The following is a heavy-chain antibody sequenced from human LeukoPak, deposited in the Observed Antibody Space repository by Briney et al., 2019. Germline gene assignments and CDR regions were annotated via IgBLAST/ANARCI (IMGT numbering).Heavy chain of an antibody. CDR3: ARYPYSYGYFDY. J-gene: IGHJ4*02. CDR2: IYYSGST. D-gene: IGHD5-18*01. V-gene: IGHV4-59*12. CDR1: GGSISSYY. Sequence: PSETLSLTCTVSGGSISSYYWSWIRQPPGKGLEWIGYIYYSGSTYYNPSLKSRVTISVDTSKNQFSLKLSSVTAADTAVYYCARYPYSYGYFDYWGQGTLVTVSS.